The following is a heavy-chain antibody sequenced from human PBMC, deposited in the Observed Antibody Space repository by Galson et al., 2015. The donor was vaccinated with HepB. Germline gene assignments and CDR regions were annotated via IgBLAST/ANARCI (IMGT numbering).Heavy chain of an antibody. CDR3: ARHNTPNTRYIFWFDP. J-gene: IGHJ5*02. V-gene: IGHV4-39*01. CDR1: GGSISSYY. CDR2: IYYRGST. D-gene: IGHD3-16*02. Sequence: SETLSLTCTVSGGSISSYYWSWIRQPPGKGLEWVGSIYYRGSTYYNPSLKSRVTISVDTSKNQFSLKLSSVTAADTAVYYCARHNTPNTRYIFWFDPWGQGTLVTVSS.